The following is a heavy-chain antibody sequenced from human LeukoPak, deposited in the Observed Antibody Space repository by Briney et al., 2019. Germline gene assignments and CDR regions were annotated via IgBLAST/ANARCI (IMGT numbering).Heavy chain of an antibody. CDR2: ISSSSSTI. CDR3: ARDCKAAVAGNCGYYYGMDV. J-gene: IGHJ6*02. Sequence: GGSLRLSCAASGFTFSSYWMHWVRQAPGKGLEWVSYISSSSSTIYYADSVKGRFTISRDNAKNSLYLQMNSLRDEDTAVYYCARDCKAAVAGNCGYYYGMDVWGQGTTVTVSS. CDR1: GFTFSSYW. V-gene: IGHV3-48*02. D-gene: IGHD6-19*01.